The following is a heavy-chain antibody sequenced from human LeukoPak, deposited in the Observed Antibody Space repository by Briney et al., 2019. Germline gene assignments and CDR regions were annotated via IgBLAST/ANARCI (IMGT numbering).Heavy chain of an antibody. D-gene: IGHD5-12*01. V-gene: IGHV4-34*01. CDR3: ARGRLRYYYYGMDV. CDR1: GGSFSGYY. Sequence: PSETLSLTCAVYGGSFSGYYWSWIRQLPGKGLEWIGEINHSGSTNYNPSLKSRVTISVDTSKNQFSLKLSSVTAADTAVYYCARGRLRYYYYGMDVWGQGTTVTVSS. J-gene: IGHJ6*02. CDR2: INHSGST.